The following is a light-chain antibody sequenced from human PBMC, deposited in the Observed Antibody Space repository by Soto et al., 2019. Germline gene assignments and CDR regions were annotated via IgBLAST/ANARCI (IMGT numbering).Light chain of an antibody. J-gene: IGLJ2*01. V-gene: IGLV2-14*03. CDR3: SSYTSTNSL. CDR2: DVS. Sequence: QSALTQPASVSGSPGESITISCTGTSSDVGAYNYVSWYQQHPGKAPKLMIYDVSNRPSGVSNRFSASKSGNTASLTISGLQAEDEADYYCSSYTSTNSLFGGGTKLTVL. CDR1: SSDVGAYNY.